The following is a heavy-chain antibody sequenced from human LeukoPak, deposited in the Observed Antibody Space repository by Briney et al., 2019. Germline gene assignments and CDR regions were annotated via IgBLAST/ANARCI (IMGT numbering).Heavy chain of an antibody. J-gene: IGHJ4*02. Sequence: ASVKPSCTXSGYPFTSSGISWLREAPGHGLEWMGSISAYNGNTNYSQKLPGRVSMTTNTSTSTAYMELRSLRSDYTAVYYCARDSPIAAAVLSFDYWGQGTLVTVSS. V-gene: IGHV1-18*01. D-gene: IGHD6-13*01. CDR2: ISAYNGNT. CDR1: GYPFTSSG. CDR3: ARDSPIAAAVLSFDY.